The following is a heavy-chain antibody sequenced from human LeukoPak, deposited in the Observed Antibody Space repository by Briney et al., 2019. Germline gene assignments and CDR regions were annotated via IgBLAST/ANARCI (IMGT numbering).Heavy chain of an antibody. D-gene: IGHD5-12*01. J-gene: IGHJ4*02. CDR3: AKDVDIVSY. CDR2: ISGSGGST. Sequence: LEWVSTISGSGGSTYYADSVKGRFTISRDNSKCALYVQMNSLRAEDTAVYYCAKDVDIVSYWGQGTLVTVSS. V-gene: IGHV3-23*01.